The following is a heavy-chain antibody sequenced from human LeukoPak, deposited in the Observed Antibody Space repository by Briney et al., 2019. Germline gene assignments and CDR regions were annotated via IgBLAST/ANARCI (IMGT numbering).Heavy chain of an antibody. CDR1: GGSISNYH. CDR2: IHTSGST. J-gene: IGHJ4*02. D-gene: IGHD6-19*01. V-gene: IGHV4-4*07. CDR3: ARRDISSGWSFDY. Sequence: SGTLSLTCTVSGGSISNYHWSWIRQPAGKGLEWIGQIHTSGSTNYNPPLKSRVSMSIDTTGDQVSLTIRSVTAADTAFYYCARRDISSGWSFDYWGQGTLVTVSS.